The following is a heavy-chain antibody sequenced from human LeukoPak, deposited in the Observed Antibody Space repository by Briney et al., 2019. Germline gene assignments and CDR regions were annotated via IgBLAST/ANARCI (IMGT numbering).Heavy chain of an antibody. CDR3: ANAYPTYYYGSGSYHY. J-gene: IGHJ4*02. Sequence: GGSLRLSCAASGFTFDDYAMHWVRQAPGKGLEWVSLISGDGGSTYYADSVKGRFTISRDNSKNSLYLQMNSLRTEDTALYYCANAYPTYYYGSGSYHYWGQGTLVTVSS. V-gene: IGHV3-43*02. CDR2: ISGDGGST. D-gene: IGHD3-10*01. CDR1: GFTFDDYA.